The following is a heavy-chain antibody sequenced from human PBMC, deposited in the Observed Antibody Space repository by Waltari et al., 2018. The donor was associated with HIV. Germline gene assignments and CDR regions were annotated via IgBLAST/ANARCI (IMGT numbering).Heavy chain of an antibody. V-gene: IGHV3-15*01. CDR3: TTDSPSSGWHGYFDY. CDR2: IKSKTDGGTT. D-gene: IGHD6-19*01. J-gene: IGHJ4*02. Sequence: GLEWVGRIKSKTDGGTTDYATPVKGRFTISRDDSKNTLYLQMSSLKTEDTAVYFCTTDSPSSGWHGYFDYWGQGTLVTVSS.